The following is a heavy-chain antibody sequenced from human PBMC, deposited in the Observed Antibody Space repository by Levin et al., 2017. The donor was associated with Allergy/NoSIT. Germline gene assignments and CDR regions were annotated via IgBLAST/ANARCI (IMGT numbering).Heavy chain of an antibody. CDR2: INPSGGST. CDR1: GYTFTSYH. Sequence: PVASVKVSCKASGYTFTSYHIHWVRQAPGQGLEWMGIINPSGGSTSYAQKFQGRVTMIRDTPTSTVFLVLSSLRSEDTAVYYCAKDRDTMVKEADNYWGQGTLVTVSS. J-gene: IGHJ4*02. D-gene: IGHD3-10*01. V-gene: IGHV1-46*01. CDR3: AKDRDTMVKEADNY.